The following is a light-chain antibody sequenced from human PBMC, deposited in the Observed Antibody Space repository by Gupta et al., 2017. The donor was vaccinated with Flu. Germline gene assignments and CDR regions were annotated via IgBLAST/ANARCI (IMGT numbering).Light chain of an antibody. J-gene: IGLJ3*02. V-gene: IGLV8-61*01. CDR3: AVYMGSGRGV. Sequence: QTVVTQEPSFSVSPGGTVTLTCGLSSGSVSTSSNPSWYQQTPGQAPRTLIYSTNTRSSGVPDRFSGSILGNNAALTITGAQADDESNYYCAVYMGSGRGVFGGGTKLTVL. CDR1: SGSVSTSSN. CDR2: STN.